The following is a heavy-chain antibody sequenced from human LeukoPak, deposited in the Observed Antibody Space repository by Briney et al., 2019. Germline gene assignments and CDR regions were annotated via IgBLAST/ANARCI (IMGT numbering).Heavy chain of an antibody. CDR3: AASTRHPAMVDY. V-gene: IGHV3-7*01. CDR1: VYIFSRCY. J-gene: IGHJ4*02. CDR2: IKDDGNEK. Sequence: GVSVRLLCAACVYIFSRCYMRGLRQAGGKGGEGVANIKDDGNEKYYLVSVKGRFTISRDNAKNSLYLQMNSPRAEDTAVYSCAASTRHPAMVDYWGQGTLVTVSS. D-gene: IGHD5-18*01.